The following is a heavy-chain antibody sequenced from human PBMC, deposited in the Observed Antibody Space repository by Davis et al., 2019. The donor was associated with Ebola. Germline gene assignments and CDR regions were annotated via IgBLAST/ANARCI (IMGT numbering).Heavy chain of an antibody. CDR1: GFTFSSYA. D-gene: IGHD2-21*01. CDR2: ISGSGGST. Sequence: PGGSLRLSCAASGFTFSSYAMSWVRQAPGKGLEWVSAISGSGGSTYYADSVKGRFTISRDNAKNSLFLQMNSLTAEDTALYYCAREAPFCGGDCLDYWGQGTLVTVSS. CDR3: AREAPFCGGDCLDY. J-gene: IGHJ4*02. V-gene: IGHV3-23*01.